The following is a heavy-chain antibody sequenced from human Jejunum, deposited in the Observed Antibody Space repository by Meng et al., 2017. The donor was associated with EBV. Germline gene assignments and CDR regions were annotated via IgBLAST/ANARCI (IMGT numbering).Heavy chain of an antibody. CDR2: IDSDGTNR. D-gene: IGHD4-17*01. J-gene: IGHJ5*02. CDR1: RCTFINYW. V-gene: IGHV3-74*01. CDR3: ARAITVTTLNWLDP. Sequence: EGEMVEVGGCVVPPGGSRSRSFRTSRCTFINYWLHWVRQSAGKGLIYVSRIDSDGTNRGYTDFVKGRFTISRDNDKDTLVREMNSLRAEDTAVYYCARAITVTTLNWLDPWGQGILVTVSS.